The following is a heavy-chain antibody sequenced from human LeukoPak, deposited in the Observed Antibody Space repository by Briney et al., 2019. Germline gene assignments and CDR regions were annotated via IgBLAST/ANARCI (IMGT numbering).Heavy chain of an antibody. CDR1: GFTFDDYG. V-gene: IGHV3-20*04. D-gene: IGHD3-3*01. J-gene: IGHJ4*02. CDR2: INWNGGST. Sequence: GGSLRLSCAASGFTFDDYGMSWVRQAPGKGLEWVSGINWNGGSTGYADSVKGRFTISRDNAKNSLYLQMNNLRAEDTALYYCAKSAYYDFWNGYSYYFDYWGQGTLVTVSS. CDR3: AKSAYYDFWNGYSYYFDY.